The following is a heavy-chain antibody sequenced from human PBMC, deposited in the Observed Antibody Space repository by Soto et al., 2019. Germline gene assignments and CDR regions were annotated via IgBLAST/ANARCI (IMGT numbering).Heavy chain of an antibody. D-gene: IGHD2-15*01. Sequence: KPSETLSLTCSVSGDSISTVDYFWAWIRQPPGQALEYIGYIYKSATTYYNPSFEGRVAISLDTSKSHFSLNVTSVTAADTAVYFCARGRYCLTGRCFPNWSDSWGQGTLVTVS. J-gene: IGHJ5*01. V-gene: IGHV4-30-4*01. CDR3: ARGRYCLTGRCFPNWSDS. CDR1: GDSISTVDYF. CDR2: IYKSATT.